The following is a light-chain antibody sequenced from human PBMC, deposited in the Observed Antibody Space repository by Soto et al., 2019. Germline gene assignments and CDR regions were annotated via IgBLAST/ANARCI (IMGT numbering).Light chain of an antibody. J-gene: IGKJ2*01. CDR1: QGINIF. CDR2: AAS. Sequence: DIQMTQSPSSLSASVGDRFTITFRASQGINIFLAWFQQKPGKAPNLLISAASTLQSGVPSRFSGSGSETEFTLTITSLQPEDSATYYCQQRNSYPRTFGQGTKVDI. CDR3: QQRNSYPRT. V-gene: IGKV1-9*01.